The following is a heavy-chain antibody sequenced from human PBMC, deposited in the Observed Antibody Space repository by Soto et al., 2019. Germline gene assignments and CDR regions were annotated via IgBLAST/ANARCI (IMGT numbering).Heavy chain of an antibody. Sequence: GGSLRLSCAASGGNFSGYWMYWVRQAPGKGLVWVSRTSSDGRSTTYADFAKGRFTISRDDAKNTLFLQMNSLRADDTAVYYCARGFPVDYDILTGYYNPFDYWGQGTLVTVSS. V-gene: IGHV3-74*01. D-gene: IGHD3-9*01. J-gene: IGHJ4*02. CDR1: GGNFSGYW. CDR3: ARGFPVDYDILTGYYNPFDY. CDR2: TSSDGRST.